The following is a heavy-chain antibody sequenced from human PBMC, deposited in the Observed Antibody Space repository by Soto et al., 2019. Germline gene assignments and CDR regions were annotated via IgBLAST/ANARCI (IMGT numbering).Heavy chain of an antibody. CDR3: ARAPHYNILTGFDY. CDR2: ISYSGST. V-gene: IGHV4-59*08. J-gene: IGHJ4*02. D-gene: IGHD3-9*01. CDR1: GGSISSYY. Sequence: SETLSLTCTVSGGSISSYYWSWIRQPPGKGLEWIGYISYSGSTNYNPSLKSRVTISLDTSRNQFSLKLSSVTAADTAVYYCARAPHYNILTGFDYWGQGTLVTVCS.